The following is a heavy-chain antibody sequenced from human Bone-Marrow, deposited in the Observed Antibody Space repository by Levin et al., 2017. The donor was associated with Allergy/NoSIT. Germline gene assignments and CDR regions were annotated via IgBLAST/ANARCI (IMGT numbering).Heavy chain of an antibody. CDR2: IYYSGST. CDR1: GDSISSSGGYS. D-gene: IGHD5-18*01. CDR3: ARDSGYNYGLPLLHWYFDL. Sequence: SETLSLTCTVSGDSISSSGGYSWSWIRQHPGKGLEWIGYIYYSGSTYYNPSLKSRVTISLDTSKNQFSLKLHSVTAADTAIYYCARDSGYNYGLPLLHWYFDLWGRGTLVTVSS. V-gene: IGHV4-31*03. J-gene: IGHJ2*01.